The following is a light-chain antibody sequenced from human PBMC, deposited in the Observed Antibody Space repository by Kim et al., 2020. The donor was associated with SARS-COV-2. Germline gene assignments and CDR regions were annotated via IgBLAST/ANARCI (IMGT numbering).Light chain of an antibody. CDR1: SSDGGAYNR. V-gene: IGLV2-11*01. Sequence: PGQSVTISCIGTSSDGGAYNRVSWYQQHPGKAPTLVIHGVSKRPSGVPDRFSGSKSGNTASLTISGLQAEDEADYYCCSYAGSPYVFGTGTKVTVL. CDR3: CSYAGSPYV. CDR2: GVS. J-gene: IGLJ1*01.